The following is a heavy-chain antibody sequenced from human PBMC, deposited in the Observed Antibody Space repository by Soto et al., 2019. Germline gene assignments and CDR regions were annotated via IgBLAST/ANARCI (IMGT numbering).Heavy chain of an antibody. V-gene: IGHV4-34*01. CDR3: ARGLVVPAAPVVYYYYGMDV. CDR1: GGSFSGYY. Sequence: PSETLSLTCAVYGGSFSGYYWSWIRQPTGKGLEWIGEINHSGSTNYNPSLKSRVTISVDTSKNQFSLKLSSVTAADTAVYYCARGLVVPAAPVVYYYYGMDVWGQGTTVTVSS. D-gene: IGHD2-2*01. J-gene: IGHJ6*02. CDR2: INHSGST.